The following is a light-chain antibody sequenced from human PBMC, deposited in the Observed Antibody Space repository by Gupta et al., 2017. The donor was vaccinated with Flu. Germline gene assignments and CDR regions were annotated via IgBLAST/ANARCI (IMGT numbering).Light chain of an antibody. V-gene: IGKV2-24*01. CDR1: QSRVHSDGNTY. CDR3: RQAKQFPRT. Sequence: DIVMTQTPLSSPVTLGQPASISCRSSQSRVHSDGNTYLSWLQQRPGQPPRLLIYKSSNRGSGVPDRFSGSGAGTDFTLKISRVEAEDVGVYYCRQAKQFPRTFGEGTKVEIK. CDR2: KSS. J-gene: IGKJ1*01.